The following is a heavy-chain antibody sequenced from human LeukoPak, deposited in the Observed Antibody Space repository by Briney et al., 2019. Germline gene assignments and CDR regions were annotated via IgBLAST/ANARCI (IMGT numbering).Heavy chain of an antibody. Sequence: GGSLRLSCAASGFTFSSYWMSWGRQALGKGLEWVANIKQDGSEKYYVDSVKGRFTISRDNTKNTLYLQLNSLRAEDTAVYYCATGNYNRPFDYWGQGTLVTVSS. J-gene: IGHJ4*02. D-gene: IGHD1-7*01. CDR1: GFTFSSYW. CDR3: ATGNYNRPFDY. CDR2: IKQDGSEK. V-gene: IGHV3-7*01.